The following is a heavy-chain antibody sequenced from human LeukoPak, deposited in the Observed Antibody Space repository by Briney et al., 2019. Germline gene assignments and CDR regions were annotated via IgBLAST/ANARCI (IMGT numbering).Heavy chain of an antibody. D-gene: IGHD4-17*01. CDR2: ISAYNGNT. CDR1: GYTFTSYG. V-gene: IGHV1-18*01. J-gene: IGHJ6*02. Sequence: ASVTVSCQASGYTFTSYGISWVRQAPGHGIEWMGWISAYNGNTNHAQKLEGRVTMTTDTSTSTAYMELRSLRSDDTAVYYRARDSPHYGDYVSFMDVWGQGTTVTVSS. CDR3: ARDSPHYGDYVSFMDV.